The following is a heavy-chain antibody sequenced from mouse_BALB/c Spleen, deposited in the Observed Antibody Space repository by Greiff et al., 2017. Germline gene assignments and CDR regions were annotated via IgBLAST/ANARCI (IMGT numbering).Heavy chain of an antibody. V-gene: IGHV2-6-7*01. CDR2: IWGDGST. Sequence: QVQLQQSGPGLVAPSQSLSITCTVSGFSLTGYGVNWVRQPPGKGLEWLGMIWGDGSTDYNSALKSRLSISKDNSKSQVFLKMNSLQTDDTAMYYCARVPYYGYDEETSWFAYWGQGTLVTVSA. CDR3: ARVPYYGYDEETSWFAY. J-gene: IGHJ3*01. CDR1: GFSLTGYG. D-gene: IGHD2-9*01.